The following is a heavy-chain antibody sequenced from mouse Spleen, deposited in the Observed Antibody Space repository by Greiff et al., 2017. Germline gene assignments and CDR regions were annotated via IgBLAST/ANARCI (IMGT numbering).Heavy chain of an antibody. Sequence: EVQGVESGAELVRPGASVKLSCTASGFNIKDDYMHWVKQRPEQGLEWIGWIDPENGDTEYASKFQGKATITADTSSNTAYLQLSSLTFEDTAVYYCTTLGYDYEDYWGQGTTLTVSS. CDR1: GFNIKDDY. J-gene: IGHJ2*01. CDR3: TTLGYDYEDY. D-gene: IGHD2-4*01. V-gene: IGHV14-4*01. CDR2: IDPENGDT.